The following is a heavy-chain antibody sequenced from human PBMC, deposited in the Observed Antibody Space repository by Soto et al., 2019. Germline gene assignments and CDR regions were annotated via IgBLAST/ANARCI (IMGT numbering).Heavy chain of an antibody. CDR1: GFTFSSYS. Sequence: VQLVESGGGLVKPGGSLRLSCAASGFTFSSYSMNWVRQAPGKGLEWVSSISSSSSYIYYADSVKGRFTISRDNAKNSLYLQMNSLRAEDTAVYYCARGPGYCSSTSCYSRYGMDVWGQGTTVTVSS. CDR2: ISSSSSYI. CDR3: ARGPGYCSSTSCYSRYGMDV. D-gene: IGHD2-2*01. V-gene: IGHV3-21*01. J-gene: IGHJ6*02.